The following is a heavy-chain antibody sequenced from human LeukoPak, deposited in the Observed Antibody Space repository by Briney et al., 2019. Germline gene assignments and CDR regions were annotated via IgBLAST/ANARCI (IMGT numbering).Heavy chain of an antibody. D-gene: IGHD3-9*01. J-gene: IGHJ3*02. CDR1: GFTFSSYW. V-gene: IGHV3-7*01. Sequence: GGPLRLSCAASGFTFSSYWMSWVRQAPGKGLEWVANIKQDGSEKYYVDSVKGRFTISRDKAKNSLYLQMNSLRAEDTAVYCCARIGLEYYDILAGYSHGAFDIWGQGTMVTVSS. CDR3: ARIGLEYYDILAGYSHGAFDI. CDR2: IKQDGSEK.